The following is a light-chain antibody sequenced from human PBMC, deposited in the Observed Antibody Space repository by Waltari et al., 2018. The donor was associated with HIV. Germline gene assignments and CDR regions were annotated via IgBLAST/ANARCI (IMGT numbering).Light chain of an antibody. V-gene: IGLV1-51*01. CDR3: GTWDRGLGAAV. CDR2: DNC. CDR1: STNIGNDF. J-gene: IGLJ3*02. Sequence: QSVLTQPPSVSAAPGQKVTISCSGSSTNIGNDFVSWYQQIPGAAPKLLIYDNCMRPSGVPDRFAGSRSGTSATLGITGLQTGDEAVYYCGTWDRGLGAAVFGGGTKLTVL.